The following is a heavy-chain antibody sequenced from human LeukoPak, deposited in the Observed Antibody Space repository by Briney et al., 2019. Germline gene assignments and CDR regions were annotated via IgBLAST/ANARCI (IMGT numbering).Heavy chain of an antibody. J-gene: IGHJ5*02. CDR2: TYYRSKWYN. CDR1: GDSVSSNSAA. Sequence: SGPGLVKPSQTLSLTCAISGDSVSSNSAAWNWIRQSPSRGLEWLGRTYYRSKWYNDYAVSVKSRITINPDTSKNQFSLQLNSVTPEDTAVYYCARTIGIVVVTANWFDPWGQGTLVTVSS. V-gene: IGHV6-1*01. CDR3: ARTIGIVVVTANWFDP. D-gene: IGHD2-21*02.